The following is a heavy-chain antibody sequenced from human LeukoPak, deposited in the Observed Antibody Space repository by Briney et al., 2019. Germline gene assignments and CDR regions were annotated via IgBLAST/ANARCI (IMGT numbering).Heavy chain of an antibody. D-gene: IGHD3-22*01. CDR2: IYSGGST. V-gene: IGHV3-66*02. Sequence: GGSLRLSCAASGFTVSSNYMSWVRQAPGKGLEWVSVIYSGGSTYYADSVEGRFTISRDNSKNTLYLQMNSLRAEDTAVYYCARAKLKREVVIYFDYWGQGTLVTVSS. J-gene: IGHJ4*02. CDR1: GFTVSSNY. CDR3: ARAKLKREVVIYFDY.